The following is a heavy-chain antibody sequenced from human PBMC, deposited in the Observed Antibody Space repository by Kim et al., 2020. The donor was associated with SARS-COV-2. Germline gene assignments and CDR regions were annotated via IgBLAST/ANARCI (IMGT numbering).Heavy chain of an antibody. Sequence: TGYAQKFQGRVSMTRNTAASTAFMELSRLTSEDTAVYYCARGRTTGNWFDPWGHGTLVTVSS. V-gene: IGHV1-8*01. CDR3: ARGRTTGNWFDP. D-gene: IGHD1-1*01. J-gene: IGHJ5*02. CDR2: T.